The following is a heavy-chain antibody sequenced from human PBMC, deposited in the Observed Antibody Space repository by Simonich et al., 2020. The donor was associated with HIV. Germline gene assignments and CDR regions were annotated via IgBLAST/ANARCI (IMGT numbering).Heavy chain of an antibody. CDR3: AFLGGYDSSGFDAFDI. D-gene: IGHD3-22*01. CDR1: GYTFTVSY. Sequence: QVQLVQSGAEVKKPGASVKVSCKASGYTFTVSYMHWVRQAPGQGLECMGWINPNSGGTNYAQKFQGRVTMTRDTSISTAYMELSRLRSDDTAVYYCAFLGGYDSSGFDAFDIWGQGTMVSVSS. CDR2: INPNSGGT. J-gene: IGHJ3*02. V-gene: IGHV1-2*02.